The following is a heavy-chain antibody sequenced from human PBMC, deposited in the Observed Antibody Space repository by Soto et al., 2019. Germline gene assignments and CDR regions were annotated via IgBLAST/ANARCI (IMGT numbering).Heavy chain of an antibody. V-gene: IGHV4-39*01. J-gene: IGHJ4*02. CDR1: Y. CDR3: ARHAVHSSGFTEY. D-gene: IGHD6-19*01. Sequence: YGRWISKPPGKGLEWIGSIYYSRSTYYNPSFKSRVTISVDTSKNRLSLKLSSVTAADTAVYYCARHAVHSSGFTEYWGQGTLVTVSS. CDR2: IYYSRST.